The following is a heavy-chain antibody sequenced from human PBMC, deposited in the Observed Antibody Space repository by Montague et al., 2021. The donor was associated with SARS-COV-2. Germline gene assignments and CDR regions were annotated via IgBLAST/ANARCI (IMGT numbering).Heavy chain of an antibody. Sequence: SETLSLTCTVSGGSISSSSYYWGWIRQPPGKGLEWIGSIYYSGSTYYNPSLRSRVSIFLDKSKNQFSLTLTSVTAADTAMYYCASHFVWQQLPTWGQGTLVSVSS. J-gene: IGHJ4*02. CDR1: GGSISSSSYY. CDR3: ASHFVWQQLPT. CDR2: IYYSGST. V-gene: IGHV4-39*07. D-gene: IGHD6-13*01.